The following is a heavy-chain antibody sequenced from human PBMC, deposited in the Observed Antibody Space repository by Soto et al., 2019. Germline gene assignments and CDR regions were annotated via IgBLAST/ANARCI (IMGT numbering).Heavy chain of an antibody. Sequence: QLQLQESGSGLVKPSQTLSLTCAVSGGSISSGGYSWNWSRQPPGKGLEWIGYIYHSGSTYYNPSLKSRVTISVDKSKNQFSLKLTSVTAADTAVYYCARDQLEGNWFDPWGQGTLVTVSS. V-gene: IGHV4-30-2*01. J-gene: IGHJ5*02. D-gene: IGHD1-1*01. CDR3: ARDQLEGNWFDP. CDR1: GGSISSGGYS. CDR2: IYHSGST.